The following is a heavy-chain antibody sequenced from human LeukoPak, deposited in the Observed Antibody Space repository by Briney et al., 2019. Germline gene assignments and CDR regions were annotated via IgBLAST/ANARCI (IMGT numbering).Heavy chain of an antibody. CDR3: ARDGGEHYYKN. J-gene: IGHJ4*02. Sequence: PGGSLRLSCAASGFTFSSHGMCWVRQAPGKGLEWVSVIYSGGNTYYADSVKGRFTISRDNSKNTLYLQMNSLRAEDTAVYYCARDGGEHYYKNWGQGTLVTVSS. CDR2: IYSGGNT. CDR1: GFTFSSHG. V-gene: IGHV3-66*02. D-gene: IGHD3-10*01.